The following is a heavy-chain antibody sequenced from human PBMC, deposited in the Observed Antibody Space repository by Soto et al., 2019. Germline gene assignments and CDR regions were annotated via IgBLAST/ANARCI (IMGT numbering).Heavy chain of an antibody. J-gene: IGHJ6*03. CDR3: AKGPVGGNYCTNGVCYYYYYYMDV. V-gene: IGHV3-30*18. CDR1: GFTFSSYG. CDR2: ISYDGSNK. D-gene: IGHD2-8*01. Sequence: PGGSLRLSCAASGFTFSSYGMHWVRQAPGKGLEWVAVISYDGSNKYYADSVKGRFTISRDNSKNTLYLQMNSLRAEDTAVYYCAKGPVGGNYCTNGVCYYYYYYMDVWGKGTTVTVSS.